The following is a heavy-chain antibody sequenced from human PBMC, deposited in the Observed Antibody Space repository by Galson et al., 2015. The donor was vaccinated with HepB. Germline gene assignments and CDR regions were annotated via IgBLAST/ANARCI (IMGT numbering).Heavy chain of an antibody. D-gene: IGHD4-11*01. Sequence: SLRLSCAASGFTFSSYSMNWVRQAPGKGLEWVSSISSSSSYIYYADSVKGRFTISRDNAKNSLYLQMNSLRAEDTAVYYCARGNDYSNYEFYYWGQGTLVTVSS. CDR2: ISSSSSYI. J-gene: IGHJ4*02. CDR1: GFTFSSYS. CDR3: ARGNDYSNYEFYY. V-gene: IGHV3-21*01.